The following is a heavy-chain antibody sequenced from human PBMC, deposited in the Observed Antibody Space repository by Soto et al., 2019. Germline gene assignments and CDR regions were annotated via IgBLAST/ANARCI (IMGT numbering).Heavy chain of an antibody. CDR1: GGSFSGYY. CDR2: INHSGST. J-gene: IGHJ4*02. Sequence: PSETLSLTCAVYGGSFSGYYWSWIRQPPGKGLEWIGEINHSGSTNYNPSLKSRVTISVDTSKNQFSLKLSSVTAADTAVYYCARSFQVGYVYIWGSYRYPASGYFDYWGQGTLVTVSS. D-gene: IGHD3-16*02. V-gene: IGHV4-34*01. CDR3: ARSFQVGYVYIWGSYRYPASGYFDY.